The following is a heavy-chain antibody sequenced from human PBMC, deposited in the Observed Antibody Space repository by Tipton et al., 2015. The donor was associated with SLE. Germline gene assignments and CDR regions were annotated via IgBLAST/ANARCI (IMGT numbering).Heavy chain of an antibody. D-gene: IGHD4-17*01. Sequence: SLRLSCAASGFTVSSNYMSWVRQAPGKRLEWVSVIYSGGSTYYADSVKGRFTISRDNSKNTLYLQMNSLRAEDTAVYYCARESTVTTSDYWGQGTLVTVSS. V-gene: IGHV3-53*05. CDR3: ARESTVTTSDY. CDR2: IYSGGST. CDR1: GFTVSSNY. J-gene: IGHJ4*02.